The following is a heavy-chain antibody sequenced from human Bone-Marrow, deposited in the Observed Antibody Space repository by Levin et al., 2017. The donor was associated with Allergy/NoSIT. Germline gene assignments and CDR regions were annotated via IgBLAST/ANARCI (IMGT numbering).Heavy chain of an antibody. CDR3: ASSGYCSGGSCYYFDY. Sequence: LRLSCTVSGGSISSGGYYWSWIRQHPGKGLEWIGYIYYSGSTYYNPSLKSRVTISVDTSKNQFSLKLSSVTAADTAVYYCASSGYCSGGSCYYFDYWGQGTLVTVSS. D-gene: IGHD2-15*01. CDR1: GGSISSGGYY. CDR2: IYYSGST. J-gene: IGHJ4*02. V-gene: IGHV4-31*03.